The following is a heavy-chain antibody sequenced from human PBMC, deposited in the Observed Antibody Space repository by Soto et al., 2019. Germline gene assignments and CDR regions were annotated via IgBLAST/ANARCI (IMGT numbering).Heavy chain of an antibody. J-gene: IGHJ4*02. CDR1: GGTFSSYT. V-gene: IGHV1-69*02. D-gene: IGHD2-15*01. CDR3: ARAWWSGYTAPPSY. CDR2: IIPILGIA. Sequence: SVKVSCKASGGTFSSYTISWVRQAPGQGLEWMGRIIPILGIANYAQKFQGRVTITADKSTSTAYMELSSLRSEDTAVYYCARAWWSGYTAPPSYWGQGTLVTVSS.